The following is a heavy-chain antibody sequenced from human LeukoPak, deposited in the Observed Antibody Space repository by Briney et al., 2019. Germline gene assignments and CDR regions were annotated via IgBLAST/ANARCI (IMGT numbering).Heavy chain of an antibody. CDR2: INPKSGGT. CDR1: GYTFTGYY. V-gene: IGHV1-2*02. J-gene: IGHJ4*02. CDR3: ARSYYGSGNDY. D-gene: IGHD3-10*01. Sequence: ASVKVSCKASGYTFTGYYMHWVRQAPGQGLEWMGWINPKSGGTNYAQKFQGRVTMTRDTSISTAYMELSRLRSEDTAVYYCARSYYGSGNDYWGQGTLVTVSS.